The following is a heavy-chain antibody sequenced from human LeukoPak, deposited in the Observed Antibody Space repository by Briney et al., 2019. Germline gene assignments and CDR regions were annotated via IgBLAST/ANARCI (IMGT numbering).Heavy chain of an antibody. CDR1: GGSFSGYY. CDR3: MDV. J-gene: IGHJ6*03. CDR2: INNSGST. D-gene: IGHD2-2*01. Sequence: PSETLSLTCAVYGGSFSGYYWSWIRQPPGKGLEWIGEINNSGSTNYNPSLNSRVNISLDTSKTDTAVYYCAREGAAPMYYYYMDVWGKGTTVTVSS. V-gene: IGHV4-34*01.